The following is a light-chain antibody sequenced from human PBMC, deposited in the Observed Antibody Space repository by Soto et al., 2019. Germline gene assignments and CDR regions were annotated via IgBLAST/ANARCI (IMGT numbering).Light chain of an antibody. J-gene: IGKJ1*01. Sequence: EIVMTQSPATLSVSPGERATLSCRASQSVSSNLAWYQQKPGQAPRLLIDGASTRATGIPARFSGSGSGTEFTLTISSLQSEDFAVYYCQQYNNGWTFGQGTKVEIK. V-gene: IGKV3-15*01. CDR2: GAS. CDR1: QSVSSN. CDR3: QQYNNGWT.